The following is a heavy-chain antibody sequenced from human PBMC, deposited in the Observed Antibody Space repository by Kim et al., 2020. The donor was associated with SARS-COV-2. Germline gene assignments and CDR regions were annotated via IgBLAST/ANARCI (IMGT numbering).Heavy chain of an antibody. CDR1: GFTFSSSW. CDR2: IKQDGSEK. D-gene: IGHD1-26*01. Sequence: GGSLRLSCAASGFTFSSSWMSWVRQAPGKGLEWVANIKQDGSEKYYVDSVKGRFTISRDNTKNSLFLQMNSLRAEDTAVYHCARVRVGATKWYFDLWGRGTLVTVSS. CDR3: ARVRVGATKWYFDL. V-gene: IGHV3-7*01. J-gene: IGHJ2*01.